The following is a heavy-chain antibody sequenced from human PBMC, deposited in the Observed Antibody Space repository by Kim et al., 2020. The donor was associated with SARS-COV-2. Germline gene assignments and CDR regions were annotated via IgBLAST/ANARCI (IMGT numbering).Heavy chain of an antibody. D-gene: IGHD2-15*01. J-gene: IGHJ6*02. V-gene: IGHV3-21*01. CDR2: ISSSSSYI. CDR1: GFTFSSYS. Sequence: GGSLRLSCAASGFTFSSYSMNWVRQAPGKGLEWVSSISSSSSYIYYADSVKGRFTISRDNAKNSLYLQMNSLRAEDTAVYYCARGWVGRCSGGSCYSQLYYGMDVWGQGTTVTVSS. CDR3: ARGWVGRCSGGSCYSQLYYGMDV.